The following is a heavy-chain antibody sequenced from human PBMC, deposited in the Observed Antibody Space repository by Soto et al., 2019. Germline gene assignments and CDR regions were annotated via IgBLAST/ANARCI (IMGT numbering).Heavy chain of an antibody. V-gene: IGHV3-9*01. D-gene: IGHD2-2*01. CDR2: INWNSGSI. CDR1: GFTFDDYA. Sequence: PGGSLRLSCAASGFTFDDYAIHWVGQSPVKGREWVSGINWNSGSIGYEDSVKGRFTISRDNAKNSLYLQMNSLRAEDTALYYCAKDMVPGEYQLLSSGMNCWGHGNRVIVSS. J-gene: IGHJ6*02. CDR3: AKDMVPGEYQLLSSGMNC.